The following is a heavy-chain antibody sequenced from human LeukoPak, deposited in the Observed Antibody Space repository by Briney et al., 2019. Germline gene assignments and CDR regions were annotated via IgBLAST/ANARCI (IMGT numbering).Heavy chain of an antibody. J-gene: IGHJ4*02. CDR1: GYTFTGYY. Sequence: ASVKVSCKASGYTFTGYYMHWVRQAPGQGLEWMGWINPNSGGTNYAQKFQGRVTITADKSTSTAYMELSSLRSEDTAVYYCARTKTYYYDSSGYGYFDYWGQGTLVTVSS. CDR3: ARTKTYYYDSSGYGYFDY. V-gene: IGHV1-2*02. CDR2: INPNSGGT. D-gene: IGHD3-22*01.